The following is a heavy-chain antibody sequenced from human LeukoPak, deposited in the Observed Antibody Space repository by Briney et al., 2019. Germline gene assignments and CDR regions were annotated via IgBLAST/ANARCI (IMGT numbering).Heavy chain of an antibody. CDR2: INPSGGST. Sequence: ASVKVSCKASGYTLTSYYMHWVRQAPGQGLEWMGIINPSGGSTSYAQKFQGRVTMTRDTSTSTVYMELSSLRSEDTAVYYCARALWFGELSYWGQGTLVTVSS. V-gene: IGHV1-46*01. D-gene: IGHD3-10*01. CDR3: ARALWFGELSY. CDR1: GYTLTSYY. J-gene: IGHJ4*02.